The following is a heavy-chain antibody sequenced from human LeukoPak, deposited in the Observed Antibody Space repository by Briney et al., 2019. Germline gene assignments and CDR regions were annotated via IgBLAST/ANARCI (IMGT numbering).Heavy chain of an antibody. J-gene: IGHJ4*02. CDR1: GFTFSSYA. V-gene: IGHV3-23*01. Sequence: GGSLRLSCAASGFTFSSYAMTWVRQAPGKGLEWVSVISGSGGRTYYADSVKGRFTISRDNSKNTLYLQMSSLRAEDTAVYYCAKDGRYYDILTGYRSYYFDYWGQGTLVTVSS. CDR2: ISGSGGRT. D-gene: IGHD3-9*01. CDR3: AKDGRYYDILTGYRSYYFDY.